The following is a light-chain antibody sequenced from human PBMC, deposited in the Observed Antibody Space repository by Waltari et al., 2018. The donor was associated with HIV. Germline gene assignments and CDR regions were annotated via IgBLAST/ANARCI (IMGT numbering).Light chain of an antibody. Sequence: QSALTQPRSVSGSPGQSVTISCTGTDSDVGGYNSVSWYQHHPGKAPKLVFFDVDKLPSVAPYRFSGAKSGNTASLTISGLQAEDEADYYCCSYAGSPPYVFGTGTKVTVL. V-gene: IGLV2-11*01. CDR2: DVD. CDR1: DSDVGGYNS. CDR3: CSYAGSPPYV. J-gene: IGLJ1*01.